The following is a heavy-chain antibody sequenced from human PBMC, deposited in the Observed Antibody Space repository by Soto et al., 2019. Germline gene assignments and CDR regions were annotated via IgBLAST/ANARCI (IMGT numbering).Heavy chain of an antibody. CDR2: IYHSGST. CDR3: ATRLVAPAATGGDY. CDR1: GGSISSSNW. V-gene: IGHV4-4*02. Sequence: QVQLQESGPGLVKPSGTLSLTCAVSGGSISSSNWWSWVRQPPGKGLEWIGEIYHSGSTNYNPSLKSRVTISVDKSKIQFSLKRSAVTAADTAVYYCATRLVAPAATGGDYWGQGTLVTVSS. J-gene: IGHJ4*02. D-gene: IGHD2-2*01.